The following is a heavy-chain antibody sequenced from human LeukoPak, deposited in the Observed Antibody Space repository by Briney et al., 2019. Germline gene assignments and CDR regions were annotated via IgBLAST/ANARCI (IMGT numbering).Heavy chain of an antibody. D-gene: IGHD5-12*01. CDR3: ARVSGYDWESFYDY. CDR1: GGSISNYY. Sequence: SETLSLTCTVSGGSISNYYWSWIRQPAGKGLEWIGRIYTSGSTNYNPSLKSRVTMSVDTSKNQFSLKLSSVTAADTAMYYCARVSGYDWESFYDYWGQGSLVTVSS. J-gene: IGHJ4*02. CDR2: IYTSGST. V-gene: IGHV4-4*07.